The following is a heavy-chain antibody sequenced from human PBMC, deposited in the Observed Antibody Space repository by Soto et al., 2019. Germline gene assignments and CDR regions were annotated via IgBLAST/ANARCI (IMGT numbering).Heavy chain of an antibody. Sequence: QVQLVESGGGVVQPGRSLRLSCAASGFTFSSYGMHWVRQAPGKGLEWVAVIWYDGSNKYYADSVKGRFTISRDNSKNPLYQQMNSMRAEDTAVYYCARDLEYSSAPPGYWGQGTLVTVSS. J-gene: IGHJ4*02. V-gene: IGHV3-33*01. CDR1: GFTFSSYG. D-gene: IGHD6-6*01. CDR3: ARDLEYSSAPPGY. CDR2: IWYDGSNK.